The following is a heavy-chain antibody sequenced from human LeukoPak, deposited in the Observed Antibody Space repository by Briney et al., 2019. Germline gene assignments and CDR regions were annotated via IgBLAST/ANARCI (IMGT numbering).Heavy chain of an antibody. CDR3: AKDRENYGILTGYFDY. CDR1: GFTFSSYA. CDR2: ISGSGGST. J-gene: IGHJ4*02. Sequence: GGSLRLSCAASGFTFSSYAMSWVRQAPGKGLEWVSAISGSGGSTYYADSVKGRFTISRDNTKNTLYLQMNSLRAEDTAVYYCAKDRENYGILTGYFDYWGQGTLVTVSS. D-gene: IGHD3-9*01. V-gene: IGHV3-23*01.